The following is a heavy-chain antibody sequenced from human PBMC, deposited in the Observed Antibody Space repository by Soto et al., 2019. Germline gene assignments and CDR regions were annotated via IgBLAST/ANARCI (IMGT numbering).Heavy chain of an antibody. J-gene: IGHJ4*02. V-gene: IGHV4-39*01. CDR3: VSPEGYYDSSGYTLDY. D-gene: IGHD3-22*01. CDR2: MFYSGNT. Sequence: SETLSLTCTVSGDSISSSTYYWGWIRQPPGKGLEWIGSMFYSGNTYYNPSLKSRVTLSIDTSKNQFSLKLNPVTAADTSVYYCVSPEGYYDSSGYTLDYWGQGTLVTVSS. CDR1: GDSISSSTYY.